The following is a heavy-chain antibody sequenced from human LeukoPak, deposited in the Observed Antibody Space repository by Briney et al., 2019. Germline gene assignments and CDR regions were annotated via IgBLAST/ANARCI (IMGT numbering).Heavy chain of an antibody. D-gene: IGHD2-15*01. Sequence: AGGSLRLACAASGFTFSSYAMSWVRQAPGKGLEWGSAISGSVGSTYYADSVKVRFTISRDNSKNTLYLKMNSLRAEDTAVYYCAKAGGYCSGGSCYYFQHWGQGTLVTVSS. J-gene: IGHJ1*01. CDR3: AKAGGYCSGGSCYYFQH. CDR2: ISGSVGST. V-gene: IGHV3-23*01. CDR1: GFTFSSYA.